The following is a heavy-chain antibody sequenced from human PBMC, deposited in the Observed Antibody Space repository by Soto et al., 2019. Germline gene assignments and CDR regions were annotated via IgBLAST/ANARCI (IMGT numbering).Heavy chain of an antibody. V-gene: IGHV1-18*04. CDR1: GYNFMPYG. CDR3: ARDLDPSGSYYTDY. D-gene: IGHD3-10*01. Sequence: QVPLVQSGAEVKKPGASVKGSCKASGYNFMPYGVNWVRQAPGQGLEWMGWISPWKGNTHYAQSFQGRVTMTTDTSTSTAYLELRSLTSDDTAVYYCARDLDPSGSYYTDYWGPGTLVTVSS. CDR2: ISPWKGNT. J-gene: IGHJ4*02.